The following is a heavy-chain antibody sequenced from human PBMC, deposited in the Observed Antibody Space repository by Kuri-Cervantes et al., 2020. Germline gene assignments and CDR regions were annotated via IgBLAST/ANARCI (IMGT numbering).Heavy chain of an antibody. CDR2: INPNSGGT. CDR3: ARVSDYYDSSGYYSY. D-gene: IGHD3-22*01. CDR1: GYTFTGYY. Sequence: ASVKVSCKASGYTFTGYYMHWVRQAPGQGLEWMGWINPNSGGTNYAQKCQGRVTMTRDTSISTAYMELSRLRSDDTAVYYCARVSDYYDSSGYYSYWGQGTLVTVSS. J-gene: IGHJ4*02. V-gene: IGHV1-2*02.